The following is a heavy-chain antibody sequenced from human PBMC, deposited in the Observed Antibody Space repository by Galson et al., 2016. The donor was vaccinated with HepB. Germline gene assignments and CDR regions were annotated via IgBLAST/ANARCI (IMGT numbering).Heavy chain of an antibody. V-gene: IGHV3-43*01. CDR2: ISWDGRSP. J-gene: IGHJ6*02. CDR3: GKDWGSLCESSGKGMDV. CDR1: GFTFDDYT. Sequence: SLRLSCAASGFTFDDYTMHWVRQAPGKGLEWVALISWDGRSPDYADSVRGRFTISRDNRQHILYLQMNSLTPEDPALYYCGKDWGSLCESSGKGMDVWGQGTTVIVSS. D-gene: IGHD3-10*01.